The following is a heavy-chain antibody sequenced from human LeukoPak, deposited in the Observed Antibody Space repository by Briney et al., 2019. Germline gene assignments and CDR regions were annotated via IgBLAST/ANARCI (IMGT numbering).Heavy chain of an antibody. V-gene: IGHV3-48*01. CDR2: ISSSSSTI. CDR3: ARDRIEQQRTLGRSTNYYSYYYMDV. J-gene: IGHJ6*03. CDR1: GFTFSSYS. D-gene: IGHD6-13*01. Sequence: TGGFLRLSCAASGFTFSSYSMNWVRQAPGKGLEWVSYISSSSSTIYYADSVKGRFTISRDNAKNSLYLQMNSLRAEDTAVYYCARDRIEQQRTLGRSTNYYSYYYMDVWGKGTTVTVSS.